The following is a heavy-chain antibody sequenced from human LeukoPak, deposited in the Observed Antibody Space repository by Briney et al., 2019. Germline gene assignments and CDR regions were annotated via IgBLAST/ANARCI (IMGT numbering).Heavy chain of an antibody. CDR2: ISGSGAST. D-gene: IGHD3-3*01. J-gene: IGHJ4*02. V-gene: IGHV3-23*01. Sequence: GGSLRLSCAAPGFTFSSYAMTWVRQAPGKGLEWVSAISGSGASTYYADSVKGRFTISRDNAKNSLYLQMNSLRAEDTAVYYCARDFRFLEDYWGQGTLVTVSS. CDR3: ARDFRFLEDY. CDR1: GFTFSSYA.